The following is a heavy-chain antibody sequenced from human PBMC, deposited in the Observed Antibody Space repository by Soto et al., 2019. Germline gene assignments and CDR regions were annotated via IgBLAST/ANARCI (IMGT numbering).Heavy chain of an antibody. V-gene: IGHV3-9*01. CDR3: VKAGVRDLIVEVPVYFDI. D-gene: IGHD2-21*01. Sequence: EVQLVESGGGLVQPGRSLRLSCAASGFIFENSGMHWVRQAPGKGLEWVSGISWNSGNIGYADPVKGRFSISRDNAKKSLYLQMNSPRPDDTAFYFCVKAGVRDLIVEVPVYFDIWGLGTLVTVSS. CDR1: GFIFENSG. CDR2: ISWNSGNI. J-gene: IGHJ4*02.